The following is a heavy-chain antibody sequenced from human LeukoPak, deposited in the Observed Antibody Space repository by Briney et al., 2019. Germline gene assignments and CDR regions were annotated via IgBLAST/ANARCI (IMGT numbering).Heavy chain of an antibody. Sequence: ETLSLTCAVYGGSFSGYYWSWIRQPPGKGLEWIGEINHSGSTNYNPSLKSRVTISVDTSKNQFSLKLSSVTAADTAVYYCAREYYDSISYYFDYWGQGTLVTVSS. CDR3: AREYYDSISYYFDY. D-gene: IGHD3-22*01. CDR1: GGSFSGYY. CDR2: INHSGST. V-gene: IGHV4-34*01. J-gene: IGHJ4*02.